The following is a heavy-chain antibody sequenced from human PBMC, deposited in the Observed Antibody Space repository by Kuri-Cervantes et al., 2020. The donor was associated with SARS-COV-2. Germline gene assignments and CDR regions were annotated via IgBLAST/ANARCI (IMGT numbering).Heavy chain of an antibody. CDR2: IDSSSYYI. CDR3: AREEGGELGEAFDY. CDR1: GFTFSGYS. V-gene: IGHV3-21*01. D-gene: IGHD7-27*01. Sequence: GESLKISCAVSGFTFSGYSMNWIRQAPGKGLEWVASIDSSSYYIYHADSVKGRLTISRDNAKTSLYLQMNSLKLEDTAVYYCAREEGGELGEAFDYWGQGALVTVSS. J-gene: IGHJ4*02.